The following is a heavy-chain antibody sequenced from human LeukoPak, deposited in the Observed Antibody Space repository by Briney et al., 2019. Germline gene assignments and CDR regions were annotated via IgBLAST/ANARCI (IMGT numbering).Heavy chain of an antibody. V-gene: IGHV3-7*01. Sequence: GGSLRLSCAVSGFTFSSHWMSWVRPAPGKGLEWVANIKQDGSETYYVDSVKGRFTISRDNAKNSLFLQMNSLRAEDTAVYYCARDGEMPTIYFDYWGQGTLVTVSS. CDR3: ARDGEMPTIYFDY. CDR1: GFTFSSHW. D-gene: IGHD5-24*01. CDR2: IKQDGSET. J-gene: IGHJ4*02.